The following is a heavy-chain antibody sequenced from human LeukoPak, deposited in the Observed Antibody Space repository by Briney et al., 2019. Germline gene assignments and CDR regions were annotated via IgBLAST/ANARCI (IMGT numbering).Heavy chain of an antibody. CDR2: IRYDGSNK. CDR3: AREGGGDYYYYMDV. J-gene: IGHJ6*03. Sequence: GGSLRLSCAASGFTFSSYGMHWVRQAPGKGLEWVAFIRYDGSNKYYADSVKGRFTISRDNSKNTLYLQMNSLRAEDTAVYYCAREGGGDYYYYMDVWGKGTTVTVSS. V-gene: IGHV3-30*02. CDR1: GFTFSSYG. D-gene: IGHD3-16*01.